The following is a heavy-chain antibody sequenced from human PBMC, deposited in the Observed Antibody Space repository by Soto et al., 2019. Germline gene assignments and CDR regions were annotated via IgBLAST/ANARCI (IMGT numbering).Heavy chain of an antibody. J-gene: IGHJ5*02. V-gene: IGHV3-7*01. Sequence: PGGSLRLSCAASGFIFSNDWMSWVRQAPGKGLGWVANIKSDGSDKNYVDSVKGRFTISRDNAKKSLYLQLDSLRAEDTAVYYCARGHTWGQGNLFTVSS. CDR1: GFIFSNDW. CDR2: IKSDGSDK. CDR3: ARGHT.